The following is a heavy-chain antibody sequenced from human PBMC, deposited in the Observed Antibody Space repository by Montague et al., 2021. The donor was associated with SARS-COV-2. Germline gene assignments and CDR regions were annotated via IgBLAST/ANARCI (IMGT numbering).Heavy chain of an antibody. CDR2: IYYSGST. D-gene: IGHD3-10*01. V-gene: IGHV4-39*01. CDR3: ARFLLRGVIIGY. J-gene: IGHJ4*02. CDR1: GGSISSSSYY. Sequence: SETRSLTCTVSGGSISSSSYYWGWIRQPPGKGLEWIGSIYYSGSTYYNPSLKSRVTISVDTSKNQFSLKLSSVTAADTAVYYCARFLLRGVIIGYWGQGTLVTVSS.